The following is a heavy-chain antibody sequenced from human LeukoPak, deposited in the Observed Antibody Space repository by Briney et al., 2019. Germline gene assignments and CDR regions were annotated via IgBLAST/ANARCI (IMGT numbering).Heavy chain of an antibody. D-gene: IGHD6-13*01. CDR3: ARGHSSSWYGDAFDI. J-gene: IGHJ3*02. V-gene: IGHV3-20*04. CDR1: GFTVSSNY. Sequence: PGGSLRLSCAASGFTVSSNYMSWVRQAPGKGLEWVSGINWNGGSTGYADSVKGRFTISRDNAKNSLYLQMNSLRAEDTALYYCARGHSSSWYGDAFDIWGQGTMVTVSS. CDR2: INWNGGST.